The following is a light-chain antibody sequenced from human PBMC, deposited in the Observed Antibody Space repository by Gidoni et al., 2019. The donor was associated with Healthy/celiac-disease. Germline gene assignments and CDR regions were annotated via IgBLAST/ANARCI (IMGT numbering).Light chain of an antibody. CDR2: AAS. J-gene: IGKJ1*01. CDR3: QNYKNVPWG. Sequence: DIQMTQSPSSLSASVGDRVTITCRATQDIKNFLAWYQQRPGKVPKLLIHAASNLESGVPSRFSGSGSGTEFTLTISGLQPEDFATYYCQNYKNVPWGFGHXTKVGIK. V-gene: IGKV1-27*01. CDR1: QDIKNF.